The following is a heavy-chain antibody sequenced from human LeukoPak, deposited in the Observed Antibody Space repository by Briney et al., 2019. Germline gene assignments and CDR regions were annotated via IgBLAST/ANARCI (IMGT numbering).Heavy chain of an antibody. CDR3: AKLDGTGTTPTDY. J-gene: IGHJ4*02. CDR1: GFTFSNYA. V-gene: IGHV3-23*01. CDR2: ISASGRNR. D-gene: IGHD1-1*01. Sequence: GGSLRLSCAASGFTFSNYAMTWVRQAPGKGLELVSVISASGRNRDYADSVKGRFTISRDNAENTLSLLMNSLRAEDTAIYYCAKLDGTGTTPTDYWGQGTLVTVSS.